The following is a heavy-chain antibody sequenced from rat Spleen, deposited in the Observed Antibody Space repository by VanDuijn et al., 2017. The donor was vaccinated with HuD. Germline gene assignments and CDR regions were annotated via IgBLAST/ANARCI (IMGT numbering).Heavy chain of an antibody. Sequence: EVQLVESGGGLVQPGRSLKLSCAASGFTFSDYAMAWVRQAPKKGLEWVATIIYDGSSTYYRDSVKGRFTISRDNAKSTLYLQMDSLRSEDTATYYCARDETGSWYFDFWGPGTMVTVSS. CDR2: IIYDGSST. CDR1: GFTFSDYA. D-gene: IGHD5-1*01. CDR3: ARDETGSWYFDF. V-gene: IGHV5-17*01. J-gene: IGHJ1*01.